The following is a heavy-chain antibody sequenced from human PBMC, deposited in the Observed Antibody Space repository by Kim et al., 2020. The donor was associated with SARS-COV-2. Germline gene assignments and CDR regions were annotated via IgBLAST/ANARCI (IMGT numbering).Heavy chain of an antibody. J-gene: IGHJ4*02. CDR1: GGSISRSNW. CDR3: ARSSYDYIWGSYRPLNYFDY. Sequence: SETLSLTFAVSGGSISRSNWWSWVRQPPGKGLEWIGEIYHSGSTNYNPSLKSRVTISVDKSKNQFSLKLSSVTAADTAVYYCARSSYDYIWGSYRPLNYFDYWDQGTLVTVSS. V-gene: IGHV4-4*02. CDR2: IYHSGST. D-gene: IGHD3-16*02.